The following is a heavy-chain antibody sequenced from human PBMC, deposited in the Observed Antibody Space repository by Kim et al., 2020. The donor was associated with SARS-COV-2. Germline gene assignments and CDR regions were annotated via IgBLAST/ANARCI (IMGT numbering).Heavy chain of an antibody. D-gene: IGHD3-16*02. Sequence: SQKFQGRVTITRDTSASTAYMELSSLRSEDTAVYYCARDVDVSSQNIVYYWGQGTLVTVSS. J-gene: IGHJ4*02. CDR3: ARDVDVSSQNIVYY. V-gene: IGHV1-3*01.